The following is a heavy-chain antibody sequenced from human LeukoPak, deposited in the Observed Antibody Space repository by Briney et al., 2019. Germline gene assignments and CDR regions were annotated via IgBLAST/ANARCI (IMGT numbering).Heavy chain of an antibody. CDR2: INPSGGST. V-gene: IGHV1-46*01. Sequence: ASVKVSCKASGYTFTGYYMYWVRQAPGQGLEWMGIINPSGGSTSNTQKFQGRVTMTRDMSTSTVYMELSSLRSEDTAVYYCAREGEGMATLDYWGQGTLVTVSS. J-gene: IGHJ4*02. D-gene: IGHD5-24*01. CDR3: AREGEGMATLDY. CDR1: GYTFTGYY.